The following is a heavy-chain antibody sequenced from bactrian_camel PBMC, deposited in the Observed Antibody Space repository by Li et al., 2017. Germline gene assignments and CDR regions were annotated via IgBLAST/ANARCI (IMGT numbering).Heavy chain of an antibody. CDR2: IYLGGATT. CDR1: GYVYRSNC. D-gene: IGHD2*01. Sequence: VQLVESGGGSVQAGGSLRLSCVASGYVYRSNCLGWFRQAPGKEREGVATIYLGGATTYYASSVKGRFTISRDNANGTVHLQMNNLKSEDTALYYCVTGTYAFGYWGQGTQVTVS. J-gene: IGHJ6*01. V-gene: IGHV3S54*01. CDR3: VTGTYAFGY.